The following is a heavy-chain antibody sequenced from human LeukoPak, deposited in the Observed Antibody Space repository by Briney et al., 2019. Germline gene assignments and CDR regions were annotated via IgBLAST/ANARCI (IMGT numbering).Heavy chain of an antibody. CDR3: ASVLTRIVVVTNWFDP. J-gene: IGHJ5*02. V-gene: IGHV4-39*07. CDR2: IYYSGST. D-gene: IGHD2-21*02. CDR1: GGSISSSSYY. Sequence: PSETLSLTCTVSGGSISSSSYYWGWIRQPPGKGLEWIGSIYYSGSTYYNPSLKSRVAISVDTSKNQFSLKLSSVTAADTAVYYCASVLTRIVVVTNWFDPWGQGILVTVSS.